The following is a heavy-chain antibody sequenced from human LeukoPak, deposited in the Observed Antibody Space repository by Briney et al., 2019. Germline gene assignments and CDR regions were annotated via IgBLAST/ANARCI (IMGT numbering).Heavy chain of an antibody. CDR1: GFTFSTCA. CDR2: ISGSGRNT. V-gene: IGHV3-23*01. J-gene: IGHJ4*02. Sequence: GGSLRLSCVVSGFTFSTCAMSWVRQAPGKGLEWVAFISGSGRNTYYADSVKGRFTISRDNFRNTLSLQMNSLRPDDTAIYYCAKDEGVVLSTSFDFGHWGQGTLVAVSS. CDR3: AKDEGVVLSTSFDFGH. D-gene: IGHD3-10*01.